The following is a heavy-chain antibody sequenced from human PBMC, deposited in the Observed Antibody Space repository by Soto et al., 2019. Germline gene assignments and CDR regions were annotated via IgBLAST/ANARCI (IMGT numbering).Heavy chain of an antibody. D-gene: IGHD2-15*01. V-gene: IGHV4-34*01. CDR3: ARGGGSCGGGSCYDDF. Sequence: SETLSLTCAVYGGTLSCYYWTWIRQTPGKGLEWIGEVTHSGSTNYNPSLKSRVTISVDTSKNQFSLRLSSVTAADTAVYYCARGGGSCGGGSCYDDFWGQGAMVTVSS. CDR2: VTHSGST. CDR1: GGTLSCYY. J-gene: IGHJ4*02.